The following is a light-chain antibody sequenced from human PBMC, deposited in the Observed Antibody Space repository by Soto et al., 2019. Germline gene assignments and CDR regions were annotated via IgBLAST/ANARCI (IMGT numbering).Light chain of an antibody. V-gene: IGKV3-15*01. J-gene: IGKJ4*01. CDR3: QQYNQWPLT. CDR1: QSVSNS. Sequence: EKVMTQSPATLSVSAGERASLSCRASQSVSNSLAWYQQKPGQATRLLIYDASTRATGIPARFSGSASGTEFTLTISSLQSEDSAVYYCQQYNQWPLTFGGGTKVEIK. CDR2: DAS.